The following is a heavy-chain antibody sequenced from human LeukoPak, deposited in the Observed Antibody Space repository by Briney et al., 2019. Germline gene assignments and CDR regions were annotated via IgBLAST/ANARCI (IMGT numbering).Heavy chain of an antibody. V-gene: IGHV1-69*13. J-gene: IGHJ5*02. CDR2: IIPIFGTA. Sequence: GASVKVSCKASGGTFSSYAISWVRQAPGQGLEWMGGIIPIFGTANYAQKFQGRVTITADESTSTAYMELSSLRSEDTAVYYCASTPYCSSTSCYAGTLSDNWFDPWGQGTLVTVSS. CDR3: ASTPYCSSTSCYAGTLSDNWFDP. CDR1: GGTFSSYA. D-gene: IGHD2-2*01.